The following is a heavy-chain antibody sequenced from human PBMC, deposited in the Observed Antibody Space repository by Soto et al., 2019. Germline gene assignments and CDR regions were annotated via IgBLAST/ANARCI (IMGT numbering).Heavy chain of an antibody. Sequence: SETLSLTCTVSGASISGFYWSWIRKSAGKGLEWIGRIYATGTTDYNPSLKSRVMMSVDTSKKQFSLKLRSVTAADTAVYYCVRDGTKTLRDWFDPWGQGSSGTVSS. D-gene: IGHD1-1*01. CDR1: GASISGFY. CDR2: IYATGTT. V-gene: IGHV4-4*07. CDR3: VRDGTKTLRDWFDP. J-gene: IGHJ5*02.